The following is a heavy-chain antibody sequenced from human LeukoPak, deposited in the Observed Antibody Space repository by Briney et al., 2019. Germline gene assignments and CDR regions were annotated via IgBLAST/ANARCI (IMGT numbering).Heavy chain of an antibody. Sequence: SETLPLTCTVSGGSISSHTHYWGWIRQPPGKGLEWIGSIYYRGSTIYNPSLKSRVAISVDTSKNQFSLKVRSVTAADTAVYYCARQNDYTNPVVWFDLWGQGTLVTVSS. V-gene: IGHV4-39*01. J-gene: IGHJ5*02. CDR2: IYYRGST. CDR1: GGSISSHTHY. D-gene: IGHD4-11*01. CDR3: ARQNDYTNPVVWFDL.